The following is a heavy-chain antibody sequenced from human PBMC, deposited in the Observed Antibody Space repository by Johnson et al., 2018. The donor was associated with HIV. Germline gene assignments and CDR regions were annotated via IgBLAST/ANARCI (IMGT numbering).Heavy chain of an antibody. Sequence: QVQLVESGGGVVQPGGSLRLSCAASGFTFSSYGMHWVRQAPGKGLEWVPFIRYDGSNQYYADSVKGRFTISRDNSKNTLYLQMNSLRAEDTAMYYCARVSSIAALWDAFDIWGQGTMVTVSS. J-gene: IGHJ3*02. CDR1: GFTFSSYG. V-gene: IGHV3-30*02. CDR3: ARVSSIAALWDAFDI. D-gene: IGHD6-6*01. CDR2: IRYDGSNQ.